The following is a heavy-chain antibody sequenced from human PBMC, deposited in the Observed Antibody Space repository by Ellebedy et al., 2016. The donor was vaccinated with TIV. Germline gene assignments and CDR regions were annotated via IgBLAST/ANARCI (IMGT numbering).Heavy chain of an antibody. CDR2: ISAYNGNT. CDR1: GYTFTSYG. J-gene: IGHJ4*02. D-gene: IGHD5-12*01. Sequence: ASVKVSXKASGYTFTSYGISWVRQAPGQGLEWMGWISAYNGNTNYAQKLQGRVTMTTDTSTSTAYMELRSLRSDDTAVYYCARSDIVATILDYWGQGTLVTVSS. CDR3: ARSDIVATILDY. V-gene: IGHV1-18*01.